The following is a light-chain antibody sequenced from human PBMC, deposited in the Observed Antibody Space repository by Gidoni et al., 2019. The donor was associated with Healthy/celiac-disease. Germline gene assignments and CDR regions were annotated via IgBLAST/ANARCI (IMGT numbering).Light chain of an antibody. V-gene: IGKV4-1*01. CDR1: QSVLYSSNNKNY. Sequence: DIVMTQSPESLAVSLGERAPINCKSSQSVLYSSNNKNYLAWYQQKPGQPPKLLIYWASTRESGVPDRFSGSGSGTDFTLTISSLQAEDVAVYYCQQYYSSWTFGQGTKVEIK. J-gene: IGKJ1*01. CDR3: QQYYSSWT. CDR2: WAS.